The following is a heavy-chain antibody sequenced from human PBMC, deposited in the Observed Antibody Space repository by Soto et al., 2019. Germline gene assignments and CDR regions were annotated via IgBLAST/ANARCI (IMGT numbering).Heavy chain of an antibody. Sequence: QVQLQQWGAGLLKPSETLSLTCAVYGGFVSSGTYYWSWIRQTPGKGLEWIGEMSHSGGTHFNPSLKSRVTTSVDTSKNQFSRKMSSVTAADTALYYCARVERGTATTVVDAFDIWGPGTMVTVSS. CDR1: GGFVSSGTYY. J-gene: IGHJ3*02. D-gene: IGHD1-1*01. CDR3: ARVERGTATTVVDAFDI. V-gene: IGHV4-34*01. CDR2: MSHSGGT.